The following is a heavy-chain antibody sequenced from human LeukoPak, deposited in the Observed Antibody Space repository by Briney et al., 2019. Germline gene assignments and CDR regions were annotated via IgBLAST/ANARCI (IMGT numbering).Heavy chain of an antibody. CDR1: GFTFSSYA. CDR2: ISGSGGST. J-gene: IGHJ4*02. V-gene: IGHV3-23*01. Sequence: GGSLRLSCAASGFTFSSYAMSWIRQAPGKGLEWVSAISGSGGSTYYADSVKGRFTISRDNSKNTLYLQMNSLRAEDTAVYYCAIGRDYGDYPGVDYWGQGTLVTVSS. D-gene: IGHD4-17*01. CDR3: AIGRDYGDYPGVDY.